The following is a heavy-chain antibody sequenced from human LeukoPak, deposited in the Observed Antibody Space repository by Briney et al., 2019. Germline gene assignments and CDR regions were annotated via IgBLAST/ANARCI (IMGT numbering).Heavy chain of an antibody. CDR1: GDSVSSNTAA. CDR3: ARSLAVAGRNWFDP. CDR2: TYYRSKWYK. J-gene: IGHJ5*02. D-gene: IGHD6-19*01. Sequence: SQTLSLTCAISGDSVSSNTAAWNWIRQSPSKGLEWLGRTYYRSKWYKDYAVSVKSRITITADTSKNHFSLQLNSVTPEDTAMYYCARSLAVAGRNWFDPWGQGTLVTVSS. V-gene: IGHV6-1*01.